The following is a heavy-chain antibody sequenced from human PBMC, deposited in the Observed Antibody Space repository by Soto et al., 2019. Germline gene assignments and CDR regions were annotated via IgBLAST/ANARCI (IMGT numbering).Heavy chain of an antibody. J-gene: IGHJ3*02. V-gene: IGHV1-58*01. CDR2: IVVGSGNT. CDR1: GFTFTSSA. D-gene: IGHD6-6*01. Sequence: GASVKVSCKASGFTFTSSAVQWVRQARGQRLEWIGWIVVGSGNTNYAQKFQERVTITRDMSTSTAYMELSSLRSEDTAVYYCAVPHLVSYALDIWGQGTMVTVSS. CDR3: AVPHLVSYALDI.